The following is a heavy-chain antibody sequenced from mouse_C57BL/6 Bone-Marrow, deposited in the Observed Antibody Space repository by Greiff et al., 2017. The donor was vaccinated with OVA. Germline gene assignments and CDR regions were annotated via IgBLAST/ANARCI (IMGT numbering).Heavy chain of an antibody. J-gene: IGHJ1*03. Sequence: DVKLQESGTVLARPGASVKMSCKTSGYTFTSYWMHWVKQRPGQGLEWIGAIYPGNSDTSYNQKFKGKAKLTAVTSASTAYMELSSLTNEDAAVYYCTSERYGSSYDYWYFDVWGTGTTVTVSS. CDR3: TSERYGSSYDYWYFDV. D-gene: IGHD1-1*01. CDR2: IYPGNSDT. V-gene: IGHV1-5*01. CDR1: GYTFTSYW.